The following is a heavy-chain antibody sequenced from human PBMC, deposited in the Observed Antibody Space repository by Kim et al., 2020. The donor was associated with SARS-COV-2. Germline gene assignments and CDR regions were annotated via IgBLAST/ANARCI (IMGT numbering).Heavy chain of an antibody. J-gene: IGHJ4*02. V-gene: IGHV4-59*01. CDR3: ARGDHFAWYHLDY. D-gene: IGHD6-13*01. Sequence: SETLSLTCTVSGGSISSYYWSWIRQPPGKGLEWLGYIYYTGSTNYNPSLKSRLTISVDTSRNQSSLKLGSVTAADTAVYYCARGDHFAWYHLDYWGQGTLVTVSS. CDR2: IYYTGST. CDR1: GGSISSYY.